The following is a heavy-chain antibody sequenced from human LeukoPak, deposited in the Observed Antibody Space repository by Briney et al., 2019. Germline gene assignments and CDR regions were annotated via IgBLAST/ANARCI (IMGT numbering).Heavy chain of an antibody. J-gene: IGHJ4*02. Sequence: ASVKVSCKASGYTFTGYYMHWVRQAPGQGLEWMGWINPNSGGTYSAQKFQGWVTMTRDTSISTAYMELSRLTSDDTAVYYCARANALYCSSTSCLFDYWGQGTLVTVPQ. V-gene: IGHV1-2*04. CDR2: INPNSGGT. D-gene: IGHD2-2*01. CDR3: ARANALYCSSTSCLFDY. CDR1: GYTFTGYY.